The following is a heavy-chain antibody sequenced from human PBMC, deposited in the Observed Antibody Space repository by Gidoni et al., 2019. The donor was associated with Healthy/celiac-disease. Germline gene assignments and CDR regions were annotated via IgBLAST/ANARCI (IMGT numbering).Heavy chain of an antibody. CDR1: GFPFSSHA. J-gene: IGHJ4*02. CDR2: ISGSGGST. Sequence: EVQLLESGGGLVQPGGSLRLSCAASGFPFSSHAMSWVRQAPGKGLEWVSAISGSGGSTYYADSVKGRFTISRDNSKNTLYLQMNSLRAEDTAVYYCAKALIAVADPLLDYWGQGTLVTVSS. D-gene: IGHD6-19*01. V-gene: IGHV3-23*01. CDR3: AKALIAVADPLLDY.